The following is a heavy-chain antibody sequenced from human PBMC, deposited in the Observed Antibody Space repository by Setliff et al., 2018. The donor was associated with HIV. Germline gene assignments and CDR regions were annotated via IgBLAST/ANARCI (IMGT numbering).Heavy chain of an antibody. CDR2: IYHSGST. CDR1: GYSLSSDYY. J-gene: IGHJ6*03. CDR3: ARAEQLALGDYYYMDV. D-gene: IGHD6-6*01. V-gene: IGHV4-38-2*01. Sequence: PSETLSLTCAVSGYSLSSDYYWGWIRQPPGKGLERIASIYHSGSTYYNPSLKSRVIISVDTSKNQFSLKLNSVTAADTAVYYCARAEQLALGDYYYMDVWGKGTTVTVSS.